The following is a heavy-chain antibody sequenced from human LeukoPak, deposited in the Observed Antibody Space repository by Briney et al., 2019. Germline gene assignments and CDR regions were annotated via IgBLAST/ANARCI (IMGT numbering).Heavy chain of an antibody. J-gene: IGHJ4*02. CDR2: ISYSGST. CDR3: ARYYGGNSNFDY. Sequence: PSETLSLTCTVSGGSINSGAHYWSWVRQPPGTGLEWIGYISYSGSTCYNPSLKSRVTISVDTSKNQFSLKLSSVTAADTAVYYCARYYGGNSNFDYWGQGTLVTVST. D-gene: IGHD4-23*01. CDR1: GGSINSGAHY. V-gene: IGHV4-30-4*01.